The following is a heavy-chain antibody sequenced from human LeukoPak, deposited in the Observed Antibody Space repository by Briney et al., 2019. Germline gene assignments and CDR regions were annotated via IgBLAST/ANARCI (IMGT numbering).Heavy chain of an antibody. CDR1: GFTFSDYY. CDR2: ISSSGSTT. V-gene: IGHV3-11*01. CDR3: AKDYHRYSYGLD. Sequence: AGGSLRLSCAASGFTFSDYYMSWIRQAPGKGLEWVSYISSSGSTTYYADSVKGRSTISRDNAKNSLYLQMSSLRAEDTAVYYCAKDYHRYSYGLDWSQGTLVTVSS. D-gene: IGHD5-18*01. J-gene: IGHJ4*02.